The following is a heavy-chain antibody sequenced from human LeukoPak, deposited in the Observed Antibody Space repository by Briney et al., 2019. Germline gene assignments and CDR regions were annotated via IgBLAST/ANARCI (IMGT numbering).Heavy chain of an antibody. J-gene: IGHJ6*03. D-gene: IGHD1-26*01. CDR1: GFTFSLYW. CDR2: MKRDGSEK. V-gene: IGHV3-7*01. CDR3: AKGRGWEASYYYYYMDV. Sequence: GGSLRLSCAASGFTFSLYWMSWVRQAPGKGLEWVANMKRDGSEKDYVDSVKGRFTISRDNSKNTLYLQMNSLRAEDTAVYYCAKGRGWEASYYYYYMDVWGKGTTVTISS.